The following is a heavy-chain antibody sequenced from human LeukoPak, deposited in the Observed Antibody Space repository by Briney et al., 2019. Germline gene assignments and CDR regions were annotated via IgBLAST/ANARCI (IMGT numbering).Heavy chain of an antibody. CDR2: LYSGGTT. Sequence: YPGGSLRLSCAASGFTVSSTYMGWVRQAPGKGLEWVSVLYSGGTTYYADSVKGRFTISRDNSKNTLYLQMNSLRAEDTAVYYCAGDSNYDYWGQGTLVTVSS. CDR1: GFTVSSTY. D-gene: IGHD6-13*01. J-gene: IGHJ4*02. CDR3: AGDSNYDY. V-gene: IGHV3-66*02.